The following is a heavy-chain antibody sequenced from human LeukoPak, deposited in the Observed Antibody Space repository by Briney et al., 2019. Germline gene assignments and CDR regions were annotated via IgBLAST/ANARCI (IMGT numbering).Heavy chain of an antibody. CDR1: GFTFSSYW. CDR3: AKDRRPLFYGSGSFFDY. CDR2: INTDGSST. V-gene: IGHV3-74*01. J-gene: IGHJ4*02. D-gene: IGHD3-10*01. Sequence: PAGGSLRLSCAASGFTFSSYWMHWVRQAPGKGLVWVSRINTDGSSTTYADSVTGRFTISRDNAKNSLYLQMNSLRAEDTALYYCAKDRRPLFYGSGSFFDYWGQGTLVTVSS.